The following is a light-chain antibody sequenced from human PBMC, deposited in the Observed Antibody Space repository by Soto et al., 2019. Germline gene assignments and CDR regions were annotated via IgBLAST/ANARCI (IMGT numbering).Light chain of an antibody. CDR1: SSDVGGYNY. Sequence: LTQPASVSGSPGQSITISCTGTSSDVGGYNYVSWYQQHPGKAPKLMIYEVSNRPSGVSNRFSGSKSGNTASLTISGLQAEDEADYYCSSYTSSSAYVFGTGTKAPS. V-gene: IGLV2-14*01. CDR2: EVS. CDR3: SSYTSSSAYV. J-gene: IGLJ1*01.